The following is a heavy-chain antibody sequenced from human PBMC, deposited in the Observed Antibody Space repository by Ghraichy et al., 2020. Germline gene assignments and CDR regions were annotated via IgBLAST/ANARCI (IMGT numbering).Heavy chain of an antibody. V-gene: IGHV3-7*03. J-gene: IGHJ5*02. CDR3: ASFRGTLPYNWFDP. CDR1: GFTFSSHW. CDR2: IKPDGSEK. Sequence: GGSLRLSCAASGFTFSSHWMSWVRQAPGKGLEWVAIIKPDGSEKYYVDSVKGRFTISRDNAKNSLYLQMNSLRAEDTAVYYCASFRGTLPYNWFDPWGQGTLVTVSS.